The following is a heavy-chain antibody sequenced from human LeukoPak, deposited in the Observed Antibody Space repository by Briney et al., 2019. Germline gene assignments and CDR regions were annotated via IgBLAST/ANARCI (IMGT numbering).Heavy chain of an antibody. CDR2: IRYDGSNK. CDR3: AKDRMDPVNY. Sequence: PGGSLRLSCAASGFTLSSYGMHWVRQAPGKGLEWVAFIRYDGSNKYYADSVKGRFTISRDNSKNTLYLQMNSLRAEDTALYYCAKDRMDPVNYWGQGTLVTVSS. J-gene: IGHJ4*02. CDR1: GFTLSSYG. D-gene: IGHD2-2*03. V-gene: IGHV3-30*02.